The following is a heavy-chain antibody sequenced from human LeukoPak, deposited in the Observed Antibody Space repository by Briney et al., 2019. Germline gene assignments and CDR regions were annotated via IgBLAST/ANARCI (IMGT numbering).Heavy chain of an antibody. CDR1: GGSISGYY. CDR2: IYYSGST. D-gene: IGHD3-22*01. V-gene: IGHV4-59*08. Sequence: SETLSLTCTVSGGSISGYYWSWIRQPPGKGLEWIGYIYYSGSTNYNPSLKSRVTISVDTSKNQFSLNLSSVTAADTAVYYCARSGYYDPLDYWGQGTLVTVSS. CDR3: ARSGYYDPLDY. J-gene: IGHJ4*02.